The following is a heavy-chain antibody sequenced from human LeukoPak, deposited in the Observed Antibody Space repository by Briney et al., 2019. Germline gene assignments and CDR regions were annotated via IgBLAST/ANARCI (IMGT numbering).Heavy chain of an antibody. Sequence: SETLSLTCTVSGGSISSSSYYWGWIRQPPGKGLEWIGSIYYSGSTYYNPSLKSRVTISVDTSKNQFSLKLSSVTAADTAVYYCARVLEDSSGWYSAPRTGFDPWGQGTLVTVSS. J-gene: IGHJ5*02. CDR2: IYYSGST. V-gene: IGHV4-39*07. CDR1: GGSISSSSYY. D-gene: IGHD6-19*01. CDR3: ARVLEDSSGWYSAPRTGFDP.